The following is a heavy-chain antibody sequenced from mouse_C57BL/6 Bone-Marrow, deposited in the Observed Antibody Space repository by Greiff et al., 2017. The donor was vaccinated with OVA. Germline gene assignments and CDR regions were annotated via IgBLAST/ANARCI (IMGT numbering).Heavy chain of an antibody. D-gene: IGHD1-1*01. CDR1: GFNIKDDY. V-gene: IGHV14-4*01. J-gene: IGHJ3*01. CDR3: TTPFYCSSYVGFAY. CDR2: IDPENGDT. Sequence: VQLQQSGAELVRPGASVKLSCTASGFNIKDDYMHWVKQRPEQGLEWIGWIDPENGDTEYASKFQGKATITADTSSNTAYLQLSSLTSEDTAVYYCTTPFYCSSYVGFAYWGQGTLVTVSA.